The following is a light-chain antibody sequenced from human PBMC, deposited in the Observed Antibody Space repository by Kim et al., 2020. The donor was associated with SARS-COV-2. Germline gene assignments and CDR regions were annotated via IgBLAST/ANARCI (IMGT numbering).Light chain of an antibody. CDR1: TLTKQY. J-gene: IGLJ2*01. CDR3: QSADSTITSVL. Sequence: SYELTQPPSVSVSSGQTARITCSGDTLTKQYAYWYKQKPGQAPVLLIYKDTERPSGIPERFSGSSSGTTVTLTISGVQAEDEADYHCQSADSTITSVLFGGGTQLTVL. V-gene: IGLV3-25*03. CDR2: KDT.